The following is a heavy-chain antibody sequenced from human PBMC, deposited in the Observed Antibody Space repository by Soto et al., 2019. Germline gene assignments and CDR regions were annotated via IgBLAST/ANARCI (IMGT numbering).Heavy chain of an antibody. Sequence: EVQLLESGGGLVQPGGSLRLSCGASGFIFSSYAMSWVRQAPGKGLEWVSAISGSGGSTYYADSVKGRFTISRDNSKNTLYLHMNNLRAEDTAVYYCAKDFIGVVADAFDIWGQGTMVAVSS. CDR2: ISGSGGST. J-gene: IGHJ3*02. V-gene: IGHV3-23*01. CDR1: GFIFSSYA. CDR3: AKDFIGVVADAFDI. D-gene: IGHD2-21*01.